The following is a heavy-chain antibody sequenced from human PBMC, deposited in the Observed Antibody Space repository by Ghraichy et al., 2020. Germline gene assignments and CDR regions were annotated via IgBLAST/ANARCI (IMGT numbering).Heavy chain of an antibody. D-gene: IGHD3-22*01. CDR3: ARGDKDSSGYYMYYFNY. CDR1: GGSLSDYY. Sequence: ESLNISCAVYGGSLSDYYWSWIRQPPGKGLEWIGEINHSGTTNYNPSLKSRVTISVDTSENQFSLKLSSVTAADTAVYFCARGDKDSSGYYMYYFNYWGQGTLVTVSS. J-gene: IGHJ4*02. CDR2: INHSGTT. V-gene: IGHV4-34*01.